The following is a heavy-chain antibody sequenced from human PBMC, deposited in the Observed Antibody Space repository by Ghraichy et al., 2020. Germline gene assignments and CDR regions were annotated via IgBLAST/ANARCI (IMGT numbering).Heavy chain of an antibody. V-gene: IGHV3-23*01. D-gene: IGHD3-10*01. CDR2: ISGSGGST. Sequence: GGSLRLSCAASGFTFSSYAMSWVRQAPGKGLEWVSAISGSGGSTYYADSVKGRFTISRDNSKNTLYLQMNSLRAEDTAVYYCAKSPRFGELLPGQCWGQGTLVTVSS. J-gene: IGHJ4*02. CDR1: GFTFSSYA. CDR3: AKSPRFGELLPGQC.